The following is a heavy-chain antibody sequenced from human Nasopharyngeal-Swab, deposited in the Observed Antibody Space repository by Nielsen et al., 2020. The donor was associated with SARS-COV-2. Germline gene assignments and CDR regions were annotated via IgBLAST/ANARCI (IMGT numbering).Heavy chain of an antibody. Sequence: GESLKISCGGSGFTFSDYRMSWVRQSPEKGLEWVANIKQDGTLKSYVDSVKGRFTISRDNARNSLHLQMHSLRAEDTAVYYCVRDGYFDWSFGYWGQGTLVTVSS. CDR1: GFTFSDYR. D-gene: IGHD3-9*01. J-gene: IGHJ4*02. CDR2: IKQDGTLK. CDR3: VRDGYFDWSFGY. V-gene: IGHV3-7*01.